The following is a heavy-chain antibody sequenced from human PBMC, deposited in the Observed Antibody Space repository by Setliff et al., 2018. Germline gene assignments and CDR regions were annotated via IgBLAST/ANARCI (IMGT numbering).Heavy chain of an antibody. Sequence: PSETLSLTCTVSGGSIGSGAYYWTWIRQPAGKGLEWIGRIYSSGDTNYNPSLKSRATMSVDTSKNHFSLNLTSVTATDTAVYYCARWSSTRFDPWGQGTPVTVSS. J-gene: IGHJ5*02. D-gene: IGHD6-6*01. CDR1: GGSIGSGAYY. V-gene: IGHV4-61*02. CDR2: IYSSGDT. CDR3: ARWSSTRFDP.